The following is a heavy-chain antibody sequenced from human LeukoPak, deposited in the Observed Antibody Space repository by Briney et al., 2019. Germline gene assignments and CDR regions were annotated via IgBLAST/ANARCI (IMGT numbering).Heavy chain of an antibody. Sequence: GGSLRLSCAASGFTFSDYYMSWIRQAPGKGLEWVSYISSSGSTIYYADSVKGRFTISRDNSKDTLYMQMNSLTVEDTAIYFCAKGPFFYYDASGYNYFESWGQGTLVTVSS. J-gene: IGHJ4*02. CDR2: ISSSGSTI. CDR3: AKGPFFYYDASGYNYFES. D-gene: IGHD3-22*01. V-gene: IGHV3-11*01. CDR1: GFTFSDYY.